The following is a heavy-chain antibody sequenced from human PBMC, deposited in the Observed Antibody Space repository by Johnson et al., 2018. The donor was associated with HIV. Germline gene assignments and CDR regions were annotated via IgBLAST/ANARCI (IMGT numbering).Heavy chain of an antibody. CDR1: GFIFSDYY. CDR2: ISSSGATI. V-gene: IGHV3-11*04. Sequence: QVQLVESGGGVVKPGESLRLSCAASGFIFSDYYMSWIRQAPGKGLEWVSYISSSGATIYYADSVKGRFTISRDNSTNSLYLQMNSLRVEDTAIYYCVRDSYYYDYDSFDIWGRGTMVTVSS. D-gene: IGHD3-22*01. J-gene: IGHJ3*02. CDR3: VRDSYYYDYDSFDI.